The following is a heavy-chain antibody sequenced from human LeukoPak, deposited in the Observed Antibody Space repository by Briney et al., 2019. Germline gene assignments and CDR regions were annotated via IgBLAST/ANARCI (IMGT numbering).Heavy chain of an antibody. CDR1: GYTFTGYY. D-gene: IGHD3-22*01. J-gene: IGHJ3*02. Sequence: ASVKVSCRASGYTFTGYYMHWVRQAPGQGLEWMGLVNPNSGGTNYAQKFQGRVTMTRDTSISTAYMELSRLRSDDTAVYYCARSKDYYDSSGYYGGDAFDIWGQGTMVTVSS. CDR3: ARSKDYYDSSGYYGGDAFDI. CDR2: VNPNSGGT. V-gene: IGHV1-2*02.